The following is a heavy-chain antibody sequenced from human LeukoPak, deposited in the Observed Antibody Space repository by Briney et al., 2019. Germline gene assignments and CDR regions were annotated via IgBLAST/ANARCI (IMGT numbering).Heavy chain of an antibody. J-gene: IGHJ4*02. CDR3: VRDGGVSGYDLLDY. D-gene: IGHD5-12*01. CDR1: GFPFSSYS. Sequence: GGSLRQSCAASGFPFSSYSFNWVRLAPGKGLAWVAYISSSGTIYYAASVTGRFTISRDNANNSLYLQMNSVRAEDTAVYYCVRDGGVSGYDLLDYWGQGTLVTVSS. CDR2: ISSSGTI. V-gene: IGHV3-48*04.